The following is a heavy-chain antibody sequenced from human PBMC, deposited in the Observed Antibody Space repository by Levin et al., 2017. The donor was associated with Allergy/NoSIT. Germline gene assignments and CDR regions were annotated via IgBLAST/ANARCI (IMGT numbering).Heavy chain of an antibody. V-gene: IGHV4-34*01. CDR1: GGSFSGYY. CDR3: ARGNQLLPYHSDIYYRPFNS. J-gene: IGHJ5*02. D-gene: IGHD3-10*01. Sequence: SETLSLTCAVYGGSFSGYYWNWIRQPPGKGLEWIGEINHRGNTNYNPSLKSRVTISVDTSKNQFSLNLSSVTAADTAVYYCARGNQLLPYHSDIYYRPFNSWGQGTLVTVSS. CDR2: INHRGNT.